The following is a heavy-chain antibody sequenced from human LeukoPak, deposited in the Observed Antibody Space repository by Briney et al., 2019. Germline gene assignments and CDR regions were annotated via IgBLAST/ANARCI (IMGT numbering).Heavy chain of an antibody. Sequence: TGGSLRLSCAASGFTFSSYAMTWVRQAPGKGREWVSAISGSGYNTYYADSVKGRFTISRDNSKNTLYLQVNSLRADDTAVYYCAKDIEASIWGQGTLVAVSS. CDR1: GFTFSSYA. CDR3: AKDIEASI. CDR2: ISGSGYNT. J-gene: IGHJ4*02. V-gene: IGHV3-23*01. D-gene: IGHD2-15*01.